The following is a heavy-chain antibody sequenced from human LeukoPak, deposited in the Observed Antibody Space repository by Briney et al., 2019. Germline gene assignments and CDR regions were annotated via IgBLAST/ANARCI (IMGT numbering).Heavy chain of an antibody. Sequence: GGSLRLSCAASGFTFSSYWMSWVRQAPGKGLEWVAFIRYDGSNKYYADSVKGRFTISRDNSNNTLHLHLHSLRADDTAVYYCAKDGLWLGESQYYFEYWGQGTLVTVSS. D-gene: IGHD3-10*01. CDR3: AKDGLWLGESQYYFEY. J-gene: IGHJ4*02. V-gene: IGHV3-30*02. CDR2: IRYDGSNK. CDR1: GFTFSSYW.